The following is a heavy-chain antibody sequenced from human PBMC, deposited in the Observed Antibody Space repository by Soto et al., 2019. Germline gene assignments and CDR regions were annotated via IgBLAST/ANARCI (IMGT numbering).Heavy chain of an antibody. CDR1: GYTFTSYG. CDR3: AGRCDGTNCLGHFDY. CDR2: ISAYNGNT. D-gene: IGHD2-2*01. Sequence: ASVKVSCKASGYTFTSYGISWVRQAPGQGLEWMGWISAYNGNTNYAQKLQGRVTMTTDTSTSTAYMELNSLRSEDTAVYYCAGRCDGTNCLGHFDYWGQGTLVTVSS. V-gene: IGHV1-18*04. J-gene: IGHJ4*02.